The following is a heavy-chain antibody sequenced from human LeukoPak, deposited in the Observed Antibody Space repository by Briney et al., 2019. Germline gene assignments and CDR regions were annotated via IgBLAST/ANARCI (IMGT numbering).Heavy chain of an antibody. CDR2: ISSSGSTI. CDR3: AKSGYNRFDY. CDR1: GFTFSSYE. J-gene: IGHJ4*02. Sequence: GGSLRLSCAASGFTFSSYEMNWVRQAPGKGLEWVSYISSSGSTIYYADSVKGRFTISRDNAKNSLYLQMNSLRAEDTAIYYCAKSGYNRFDYWGQGTLVTVSS. D-gene: IGHD5-24*01. V-gene: IGHV3-48*03.